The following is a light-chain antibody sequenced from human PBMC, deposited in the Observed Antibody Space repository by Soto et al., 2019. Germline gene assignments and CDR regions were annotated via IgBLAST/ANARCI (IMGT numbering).Light chain of an antibody. CDR3: ETLNSNINWV. J-gene: IGLJ3*02. V-gene: IGLV4-60*02. Sequence: QPVLTQSSSASASLGSSVTLTCTLNSGHSSYIIAWHQQQPGKATRYLMNLEGRGSYNRGSGFPDRFSGSSSGADRYLTISNLQVEDEADYYCETLNSNINWVFGGGTQLTVL. CDR1: SGHSSYI. CDR2: LEGRGSY.